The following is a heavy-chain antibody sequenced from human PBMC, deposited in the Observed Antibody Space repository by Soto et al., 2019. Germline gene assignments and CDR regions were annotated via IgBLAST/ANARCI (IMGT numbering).Heavy chain of an antibody. CDR2: ISWDGGST. J-gene: IGHJ4*02. CDR3: AKGGEIWTYMIGIDY. D-gene: IGHD3-22*01. Sequence: DVQLVESGGVVVQPGGSLRLSCAASGFTFDDYTMHWVRQAPGKGLEWVSLISWDGGSTYYADSVKGRFTISRDNSKNSLYLQMNSLRTEDTALYYCAKGGEIWTYMIGIDYWGQGTLVTVSS. V-gene: IGHV3-43*01. CDR1: GFTFDDYT.